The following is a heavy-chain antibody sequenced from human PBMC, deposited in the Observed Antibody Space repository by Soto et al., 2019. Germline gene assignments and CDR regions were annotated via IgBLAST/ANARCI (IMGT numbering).Heavy chain of an antibody. CDR2: MYNTGST. CDR3: ARDLWGYCGTDCYPLDV. D-gene: IGHD2-21*02. CDR1: GGSISGYY. V-gene: IGHV4-59*01. J-gene: IGHJ6*03. Sequence: PSETLSLTCTVSGGSISGYYWSWIRQPPGKGLEWIGYMYNTGSTVYNPSFKSRVTISVDTSKNQFSLMLNSVTAADTAVYYCARDLWGYCGTDCYPLDVWGKGTTVTVS.